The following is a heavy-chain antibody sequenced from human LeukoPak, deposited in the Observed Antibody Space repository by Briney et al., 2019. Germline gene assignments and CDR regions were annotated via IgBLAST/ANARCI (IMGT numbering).Heavy chain of an antibody. Sequence: SETLSLTCTVSGDSISSYYWSWIRQPPGKGLEWIGYIYYSGSTNYNPSLKSRVTISVDTSKNQFSLKLSSVTAADTAVYYCARRRGVSSWSFDYWGQGTLVTVSS. J-gene: IGHJ4*02. CDR1: GDSISSYY. CDR2: IYYSGST. D-gene: IGHD6-13*01. V-gene: IGHV4-59*08. CDR3: ARRRGVSSWSFDY.